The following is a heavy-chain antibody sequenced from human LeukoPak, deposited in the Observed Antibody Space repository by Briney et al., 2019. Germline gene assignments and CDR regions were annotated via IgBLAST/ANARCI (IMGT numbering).Heavy chain of an antibody. V-gene: IGHV3-30*02. CDR1: GFTFSSYG. D-gene: IGHD2-2*01. J-gene: IGHJ6*03. Sequence: GGSLRLSCAASGFTFSSYGMHWVRQAPGKGLEWVAFIRYDGGNKYYADSVKGRFTISRDNSKNTLYLQMNSLRAEDTAVYYCAKADRGSSPAADTYYYYYMDVWGKGTTVTVSS. CDR3: AKADRGSSPAADTYYYYYMDV. CDR2: IRYDGGNK.